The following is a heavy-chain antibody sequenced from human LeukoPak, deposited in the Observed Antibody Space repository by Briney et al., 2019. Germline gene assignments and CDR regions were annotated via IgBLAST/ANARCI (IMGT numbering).Heavy chain of an antibody. CDR2: ISSSGSSI. V-gene: IGHV3-48*03. CDR1: GFTFSFYE. D-gene: IGHD6-19*01. J-gene: IGHJ4*02. Sequence: GGSLRLSCAASGFTFSFYEMNWVRQAPGKGLEWASYISSSGSSIYYADSVRGRFTISRDNAKNSLYLQMNSLRAEDTAVYYCARYSSGWYNQDYWGQGTLVTVSS. CDR3: ARYSSGWYNQDY.